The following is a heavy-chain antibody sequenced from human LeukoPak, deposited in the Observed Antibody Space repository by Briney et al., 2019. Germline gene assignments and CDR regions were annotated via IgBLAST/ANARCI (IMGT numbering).Heavy chain of an antibody. V-gene: IGHV3-21*01. Sequence: GGSLRLSCAASGFTFSTYNMNWVRQAPGKGLEWVSSITSSSTYIFYADSVKGRFTISRDNAKSSLYLQMDSLRDEDTAVYYCARDPYSGNYGDSYYYYMDVWSKGTTVTISS. J-gene: IGHJ6*03. CDR1: GFTFSTYN. CDR3: ARDPYSGNYGDSYYYYMDV. CDR2: ITSSSTYI. D-gene: IGHD1-26*01.